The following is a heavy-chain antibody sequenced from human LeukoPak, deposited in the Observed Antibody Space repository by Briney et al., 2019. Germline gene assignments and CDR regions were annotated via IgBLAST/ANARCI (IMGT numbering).Heavy chain of an antibody. CDR1: GYTFTSYG. Sequence: ASVKVSCKASGYTFTSYGISWVRQAPGQGLEWMGWISAYNGNTNYAQKLQGRVTMTTDTSTSTAYMELRSLRSDDTAVYYCAREKGSGSYYSDYYYYYMDVWGKGTTVTISS. D-gene: IGHD1-26*01. J-gene: IGHJ6*03. CDR2: ISAYNGNT. V-gene: IGHV1-18*01. CDR3: AREKGSGSYYSDYYYYYMDV.